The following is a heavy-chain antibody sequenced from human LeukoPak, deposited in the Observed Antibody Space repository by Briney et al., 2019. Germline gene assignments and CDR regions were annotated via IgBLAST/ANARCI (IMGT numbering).Heavy chain of an antibody. D-gene: IGHD3-9*01. CDR2: INTNTRNP. J-gene: IGHJ3*02. Sequence: GASVKVSCKTSGYTFTSYEINWVRQAPGQGLEWMGWINTNTRNPTYAQGFTGRVVFSLDTSVSTAYLQISSLKAEDTAVYYCARGGFDSRWACDIWGQGTMVTVSS. CDR3: ARGGFDSRWACDI. V-gene: IGHV7-4-1*02. CDR1: GYTFTSYE.